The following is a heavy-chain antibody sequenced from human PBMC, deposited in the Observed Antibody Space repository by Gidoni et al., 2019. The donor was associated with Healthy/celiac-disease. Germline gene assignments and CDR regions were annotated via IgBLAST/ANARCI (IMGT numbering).Heavy chain of an antibody. J-gene: IGHJ4*02. CDR1: GGSFRVYY. V-gene: IGHV4-34*01. CDR2: INHSGST. D-gene: IGHD3-3*01. Sequence: QVQLPQLGAGLSQPSETLSLPCAVYGGSFRVYYWSWIRQPPGKGLDWIGEINHSGSTNYNPSLKRRVTISVDTSKNQFSLKLSSVTAADTAVYYCARGKGRITIFGVVKGPFDYWGQGTLVTVSA. CDR3: ARGKGRITIFGVVKGPFDY.